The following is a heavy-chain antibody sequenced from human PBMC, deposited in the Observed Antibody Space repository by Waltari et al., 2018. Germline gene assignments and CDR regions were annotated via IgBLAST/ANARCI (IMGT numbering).Heavy chain of an antibody. CDR1: ASTFSNYW. Sequence: EVQLVESGGGLVPPGGSLSLSCAASASTFSNYWMSWVPQAPGKGLECVANIQENGGTKYYVDSVKGRFTISRDNAENSLYLQMNSLRAEDTAVYYCARDDVIPHSGQDYWGQGTLVTVSS. CDR3: ARDDVIPHSGQDY. V-gene: IGHV3-7*03. D-gene: IGHD6-25*01. CDR2: IQENGGTK. J-gene: IGHJ4*02.